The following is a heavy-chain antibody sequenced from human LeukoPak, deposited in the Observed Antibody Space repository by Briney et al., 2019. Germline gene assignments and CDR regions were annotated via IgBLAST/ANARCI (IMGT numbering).Heavy chain of an antibody. CDR3: GRIHSGYDGAYFDY. CDR1: GFTFSSYS. Sequence: GGSLRLSCAASGFTFSSYSVNWVRQAPGKGLEWVSSISSSSSYIYYADSVKGRFTISRDNAKNSLYLQMNSLRAEDTAVYYCGRIHSGYDGAYFDYWGQGTLVTVSS. CDR2: ISSSSSYI. V-gene: IGHV3-21*01. D-gene: IGHD5-12*01. J-gene: IGHJ4*02.